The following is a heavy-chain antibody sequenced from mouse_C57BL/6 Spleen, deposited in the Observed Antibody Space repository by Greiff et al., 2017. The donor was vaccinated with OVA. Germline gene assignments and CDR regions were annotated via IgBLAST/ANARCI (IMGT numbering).Heavy chain of an antibody. Sequence: VQLQQSGPELVKPGASVKLSCKASGYTFTSYDINWVKQRPGQGLEWIGWIYPRDGSTKYNEKFKGKATLTADTSSSTAYMELHSLTSEDSAVYFCARALDSSGYYFDYWGQGTTLTVSS. CDR3: ARALDSSGYYFDY. CDR2: IYPRDGST. J-gene: IGHJ2*01. D-gene: IGHD3-2*02. CDR1: GYTFTSYD. V-gene: IGHV1-85*01.